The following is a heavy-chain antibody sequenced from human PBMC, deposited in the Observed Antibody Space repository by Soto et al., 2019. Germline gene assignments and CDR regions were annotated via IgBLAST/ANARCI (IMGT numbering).Heavy chain of an antibody. V-gene: IGHV3-74*01. D-gene: IGHD2-8*01. J-gene: IGHJ4*02. CDR2: INTDGSST. CDR1: GFTFSSHW. CDR3: ARDTNGLSY. Sequence: GSLRLSCAASGFTFSSHWMHWVRQVPGKGLVWVSRINTDGSSTSYADSVKGRFTISRDNAKNTLYLQMNSLSADDTAVYYCARDTNGLSYWGQGTLVTVSS.